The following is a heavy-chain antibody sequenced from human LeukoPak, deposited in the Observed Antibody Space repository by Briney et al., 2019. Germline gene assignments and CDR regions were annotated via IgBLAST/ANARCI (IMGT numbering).Heavy chain of an antibody. Sequence: SETLSLTCTVSGGSISSSSYYWGWIRQPPGKGLEWIGSIYYSGSTYYNPSLKSRVTISVDTSKNQCSLKLSSVTAADTAVYYCARLRGDIVATQAWFDPWGQGTLVTVSS. CDR3: ARLRGDIVATQAWFDP. CDR1: GGSISSSSYY. D-gene: IGHD5-12*01. J-gene: IGHJ5*02. V-gene: IGHV4-39*01. CDR2: IYYSGST.